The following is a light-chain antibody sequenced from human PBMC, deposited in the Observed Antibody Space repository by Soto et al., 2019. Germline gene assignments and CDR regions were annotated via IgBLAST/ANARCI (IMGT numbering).Light chain of an antibody. CDR1: ESIRIH. V-gene: IGKV1-39*01. CDR3: QQTFGKPLVT. J-gene: IGKJ5*01. Sequence: DIQMTQSPSSLSASIGERLSIIFLASESIRIHLNWYQQKPGKAPRLLIYAASRLQSGVPSRFSGTGSGTDFTLTISSLQPEDFAIYYCQQTFGKPLVTFGQGTRLEIK. CDR2: AAS.